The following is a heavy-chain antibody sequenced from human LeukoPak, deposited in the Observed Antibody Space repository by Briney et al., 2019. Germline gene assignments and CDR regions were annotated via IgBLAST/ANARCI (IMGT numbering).Heavy chain of an antibody. V-gene: IGHV4-39*01. D-gene: IGHD3-9*01. CDR1: GGSVSSSIYY. Sequence: SETLSLTCTVSGGSVSSSIYYWGWIRQPPGKGLEWIGSIYYSGSTSYNPSLKSRVTISVDTSRNQFSLKLTSVTAADTAVYYCASRNDILTGYVFDFWGQGTLVTVSS. J-gene: IGHJ4*02. CDR3: ASRNDILTGYVFDF. CDR2: IYYSGST.